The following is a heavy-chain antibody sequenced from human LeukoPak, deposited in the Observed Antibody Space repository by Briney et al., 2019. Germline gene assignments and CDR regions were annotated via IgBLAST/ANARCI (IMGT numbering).Heavy chain of an antibody. J-gene: IGHJ4*02. V-gene: IGHV3-7*01. D-gene: IGHD2-2*02. CDR3: ARARYCSSTSCYTRFDY. CDR1: GFTFSSYG. Sequence: GGSLRLSCAASGFTFSSYGMHWVRQAPGKGLEWVANIKQDGSEKYYVDSVKGRFTISRDNAKNSLYLQMNSLRAEDTAVYYCARARYCSSTSCYTRFDYWGQGTLVTVSS. CDR2: IKQDGSEK.